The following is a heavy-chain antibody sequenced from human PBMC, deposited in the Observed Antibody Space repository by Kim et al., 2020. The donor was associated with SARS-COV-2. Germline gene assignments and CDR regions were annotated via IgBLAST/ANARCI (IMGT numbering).Heavy chain of an antibody. CDR3: ARQNPDPYSSSWYGLDY. CDR1: GGSISSSNW. J-gene: IGHJ4*02. CDR2: IYHSGST. Sequence: SETLSLTCAVSGGSISSSNWWSWVRQPPGKGLEWIGEIYHSGSTNYNPSLKSRVTISVDKSKNQFSLKLSSVTAADTAVYYCARQNPDPYSSSWYGLDYWGQGTLVPVSS. D-gene: IGHD6-13*01. V-gene: IGHV4-4*02.